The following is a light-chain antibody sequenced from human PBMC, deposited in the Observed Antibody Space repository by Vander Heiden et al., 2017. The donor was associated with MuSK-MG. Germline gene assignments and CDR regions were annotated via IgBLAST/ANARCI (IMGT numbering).Light chain of an antibody. CDR2: DDS. J-gene: IGLJ2*01. CDR3: PVWDSSSDHVV. V-gene: IGLV3-21*02. Sequence: SSVLTQPPSVSVAPVQTARITCGGNNMGSKSVDWYQQKPGQAPVLVVYDDSDRPSGIPERFSGSNSGNTATLTISRVEAGDEADYYCPVWDSSSDHVVFGGGTKLTVL. CDR1: NMGSKS.